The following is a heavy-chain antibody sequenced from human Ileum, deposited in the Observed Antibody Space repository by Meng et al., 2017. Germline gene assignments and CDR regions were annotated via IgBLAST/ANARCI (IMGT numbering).Heavy chain of an antibody. CDR1: RFIFCRYG. CDR2: SSGSGDRA. Sequence: GGSLTLSCAASRFIFCRYGMRWVREAPGKGLDWISASSGSGDRAYYADSVKSRFSISRDNSANTLYLQMNSLRVEVTADYYCAKVRGGHYDGSRCLHDAFDIWGPGTTVTVSS. J-gene: IGHJ3*02. V-gene: IGHV3-23*01. CDR3: AKVRGGHYDGSRCLHDAFDI. D-gene: IGHD3-3*01.